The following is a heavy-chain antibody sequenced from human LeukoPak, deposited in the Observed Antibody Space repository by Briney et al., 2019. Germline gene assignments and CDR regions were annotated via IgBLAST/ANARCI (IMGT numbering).Heavy chain of an antibody. Sequence: PSETLSLTCTVSGGSISSYYWSWIRQPPGKGLEWIGYIYYSGSTNYNPSLKSRVTISVDTSKNQFSLKLSSVTAADTAVYYCARQTPSMVRGVELYYFDYWGQGTLVTVSS. CDR1: GGSISSYY. V-gene: IGHV4-59*08. D-gene: IGHD3-10*01. J-gene: IGHJ4*02. CDR3: ARQTPSMVRGVELYYFDY. CDR2: IYYSGST.